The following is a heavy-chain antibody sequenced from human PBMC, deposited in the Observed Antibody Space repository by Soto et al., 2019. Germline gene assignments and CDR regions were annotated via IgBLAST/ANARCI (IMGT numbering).Heavy chain of an antibody. CDR2: IGGRGTSS. CDR1: GFTFSNYA. CDR3: AKSRYADSSGDYYDF. V-gene: IGHV3-23*01. D-gene: IGHD3-22*01. Sequence: GGSLRLSCAASGFTFSNYAMSWVRQAPGKGLEWVSGIGGRGTSSYYADSVKGRFAISRDNSYNTLFLQLHSLRAEDMAVYYCAKSRYADSSGDYYDFWGQGTQVTVSS. J-gene: IGHJ4*02.